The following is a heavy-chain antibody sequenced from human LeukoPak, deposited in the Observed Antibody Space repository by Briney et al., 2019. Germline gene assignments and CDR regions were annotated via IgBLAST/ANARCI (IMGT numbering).Heavy chain of an antibody. D-gene: IGHD3-3*01. CDR1: GFTFSSYA. J-gene: IGHJ4*02. V-gene: IGHV3-64*01. Sequence: PGGSMRLSCAASGFTFSSYAMHWVRQAPGKGLEYVSAISSNGGSTYYANSVKGRFTISRDNSKNTLYLQMGSLRAEDMAVYYCARGGLDFWSGYYYYWGQGTLVTVSS. CDR2: ISSNGGST. CDR3: ARGGLDFWSGYYYY.